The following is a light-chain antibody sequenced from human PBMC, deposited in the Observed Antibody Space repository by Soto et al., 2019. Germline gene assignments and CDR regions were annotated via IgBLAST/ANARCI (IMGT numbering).Light chain of an antibody. Sequence: EIVMTQSPATLSVSPWERAILSCRASQSISINLSWYQQKPGQAPRLLIYGASTRATGIPARFSGSGSGTEFTLTISSLQSEDFAVYYCQQYNNWPSITFGQGTRLEIK. CDR3: QQYNNWPSIT. V-gene: IGKV3-15*01. CDR1: QSISIN. CDR2: GAS. J-gene: IGKJ5*01.